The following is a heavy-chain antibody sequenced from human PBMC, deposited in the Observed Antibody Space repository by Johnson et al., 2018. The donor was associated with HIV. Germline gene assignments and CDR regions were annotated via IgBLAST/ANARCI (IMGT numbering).Heavy chain of an antibody. CDR3: AKDMAQTSYYDAFDI. CDR1: GFTFSSYA. CDR2: ISWNSGSI. Sequence: VQLVESGGGVVQPGRSLRLSCAASGFTFSSYAMHWVRQAPGKGLEWVSGISWNSGSIGYADSVKGRFTISRDNAKNALYLQMNSLRAEDTALYYCAKDMAQTSYYDAFDIWGQGTMVTVSS. J-gene: IGHJ3*02. D-gene: IGHD2-2*01. V-gene: IGHV3-9*01.